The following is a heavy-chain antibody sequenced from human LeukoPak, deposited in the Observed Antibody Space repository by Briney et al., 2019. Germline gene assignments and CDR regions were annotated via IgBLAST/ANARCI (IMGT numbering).Heavy chain of an antibody. Sequence: PSETLSLTCAVYGGSFSGYYWSWIRQPPGKGLEWIGSIYHSGSTYYNPSLKSRVTISVDTSKNQFSLKLSSVTAADTAVYYCARRVPAAVAVDYWGQGTLVTVSS. D-gene: IGHD2-2*01. V-gene: IGHV4-34*01. CDR3: ARRVPAAVAVDY. J-gene: IGHJ4*02. CDR2: IYHSGST. CDR1: GGSFSGYY.